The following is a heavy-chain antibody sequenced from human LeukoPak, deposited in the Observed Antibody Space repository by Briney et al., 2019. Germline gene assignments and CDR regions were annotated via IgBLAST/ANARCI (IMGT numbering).Heavy chain of an antibody. CDR3: ARDLDYDILTGCYSNWFDP. CDR2: IYTSGST. J-gene: IGHJ5*02. CDR1: GGSISRYY. D-gene: IGHD3-9*01. V-gene: IGHV4-4*07. Sequence: WETLSLTCTVSGGSISRYYWSWIRQPAGKGLEWTGSIYTSGSTNYNPSLKSRVTMSVDTSKNQFSLKLSSVTAADTAVYYCARDLDYDILTGCYSNWFDPCGQGTLVTVSS.